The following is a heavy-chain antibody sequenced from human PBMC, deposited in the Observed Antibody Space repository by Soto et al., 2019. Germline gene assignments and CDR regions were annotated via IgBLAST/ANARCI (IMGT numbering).Heavy chain of an antibody. CDR3: AKDHCGGDCYSPAGWFDP. Sequence: GRSLRLSCAASGFTFSSYGMHWVRQAPGKGLEWVAVISYDGSNKYYADSVKGRFTISRDNSKNTLYLQMNSLRAEDTAVYYCAKDHCGGDCYSPAGWFDPWGQG. V-gene: IGHV3-30*18. CDR2: ISYDGSNK. J-gene: IGHJ5*02. D-gene: IGHD2-21*02. CDR1: GFTFSSYG.